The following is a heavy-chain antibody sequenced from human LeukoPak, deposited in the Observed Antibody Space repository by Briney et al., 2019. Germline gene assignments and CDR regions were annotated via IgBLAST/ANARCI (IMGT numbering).Heavy chain of an antibody. CDR3: ARALSDSSSWDYYYYVDV. D-gene: IGHD6-13*01. CDR2: IYTSGST. CDR1: GGSISSYY. Sequence: SETLSLTCTVSGGSISSYYWSWIRQPAGKGLEWIGRIYTSGSTNYNPSLKSRVTISVDKSKNQFSLKLSSVTAADTAVYYCARALSDSSSWDYYYYVDVWGKGTTVTVSS. J-gene: IGHJ6*03. V-gene: IGHV4-4*07.